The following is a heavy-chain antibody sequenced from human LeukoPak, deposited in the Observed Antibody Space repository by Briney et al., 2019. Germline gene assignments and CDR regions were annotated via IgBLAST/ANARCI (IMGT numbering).Heavy chain of an antibody. V-gene: IGHV1-46*01. CDR1: GYTFTSYY. Sequence: ASVKVSCEASGYTFTSYYMHWVRQAPGQGLEWMGIINPSGGSTSYAQKFQGRVTMTRDTSTSTVYMELSSLRSEDTAVYYCAREGIAVAGILDYFDYWGQGALVTVSS. CDR2: INPSGGST. D-gene: IGHD6-19*01. J-gene: IGHJ4*02. CDR3: AREGIAVAGILDYFDY.